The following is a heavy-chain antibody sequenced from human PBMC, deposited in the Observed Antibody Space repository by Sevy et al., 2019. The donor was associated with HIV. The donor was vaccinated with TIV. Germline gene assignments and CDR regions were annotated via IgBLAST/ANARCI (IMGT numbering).Heavy chain of an antibody. V-gene: IGHV3-30*01. CDR1: GFRLNTYA. D-gene: IGHD5-12*01. CDR3: SRDAGYTTKFHPLH. CDR2: ISSTGNFE. Sequence: GGCLRLSCSASGFRLNTYAMHWVRQAPGKGLEGVSVISSTGNFESYAASVKGRFTISKDNSKNTVSLQMNSLRPEDTAMYYCSRDAGYTTKFHPLHWGQGTLVTVSS. J-gene: IGHJ4*02.